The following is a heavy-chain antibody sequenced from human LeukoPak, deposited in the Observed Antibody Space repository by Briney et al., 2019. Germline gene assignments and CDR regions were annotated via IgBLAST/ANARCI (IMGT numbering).Heavy chain of an antibody. CDR2: IYYSGST. D-gene: IGHD4-17*01. CDR1: GGSISSSSYY. Sequence: SETLSLTCTVSGGSISSSSYYWGWIRPPPGKGLEWIGSIYYSGSTYYNPSLKSRVTISVDTSKNQFSLKLSSVTAADTAVYYCARGVRGTTVTTYPRFDYWGQGTLVTVSS. J-gene: IGHJ4*02. CDR3: ARGVRGTTVTTYPRFDY. V-gene: IGHV4-39*01.